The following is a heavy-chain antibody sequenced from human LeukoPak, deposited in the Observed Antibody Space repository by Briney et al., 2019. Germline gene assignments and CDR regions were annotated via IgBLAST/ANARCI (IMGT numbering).Heavy chain of an antibody. Sequence: SVKVSCKASGGTFSSYAISWVRQAPGQGLEWMGGIIPIFGTANYAQKFQGRVTITADESTSTAYMELSSLRSEDTAVYYCARDPPSVWNLKDYYYYYMDVWGKGTTVTISS. CDR2: IIPIFGTA. J-gene: IGHJ6*03. V-gene: IGHV1-69*13. CDR1: GGTFSSYA. D-gene: IGHD1-1*01. CDR3: ARDPPSVWNLKDYYYYYMDV.